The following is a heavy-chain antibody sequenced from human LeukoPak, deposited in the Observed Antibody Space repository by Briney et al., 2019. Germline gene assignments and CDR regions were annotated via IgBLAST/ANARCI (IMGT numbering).Heavy chain of an antibody. Sequence: SETLSLTCTVSGGSISSSSYYWGWIRQPPGKGLEWIGSIYYSGSTYYNPSLKSRVTISVDTSKNQFSLKLSSVTAADTAVYYCARDHRVHAIYYFDYWGQGTLVTVSS. CDR3: ARDHRVHAIYYFDY. J-gene: IGHJ4*02. D-gene: IGHD5-24*01. CDR1: GGSISSSSYY. CDR2: IYYSGST. V-gene: IGHV4-39*07.